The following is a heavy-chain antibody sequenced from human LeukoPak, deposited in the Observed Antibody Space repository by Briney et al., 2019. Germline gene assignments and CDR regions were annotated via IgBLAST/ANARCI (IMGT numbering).Heavy chain of an antibody. Sequence: GGSLRLSCAASGFTFSSYAMSWVRQAPGKGLEWVSAISGSGGSTYYADSVKGRFTISRDNSKNTLYLQMNSLRAEDTAVYYCAKVRENYYDSSGYLGGIDYWGQGTLVTVSS. J-gene: IGHJ4*02. CDR2: ISGSGGST. CDR3: AKVRENYYDSSGYLGGIDY. CDR1: GFTFSSYA. D-gene: IGHD3-22*01. V-gene: IGHV3-23*01.